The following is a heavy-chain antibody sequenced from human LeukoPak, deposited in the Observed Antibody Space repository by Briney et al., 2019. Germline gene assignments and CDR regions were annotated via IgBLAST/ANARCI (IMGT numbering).Heavy chain of an antibody. D-gene: IGHD3-10*01. CDR1: GFTFNSFW. CDR3: ARDRFYIPDV. Sequence: PGGSLRLSCAASGFTFNSFWMYWVRQVPGKGLLWVARINSDGIRTSHADSVQGRFTISRDNAKNTVYLQMNSLRPEDTAVYYCARDRFYIPDVWGKGTTVTVSS. V-gene: IGHV3-74*01. J-gene: IGHJ6*04. CDR2: INSDGIRT.